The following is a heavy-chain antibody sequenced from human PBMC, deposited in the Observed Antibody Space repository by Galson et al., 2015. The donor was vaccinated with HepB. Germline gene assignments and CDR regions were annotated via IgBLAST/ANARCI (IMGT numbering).Heavy chain of an antibody. Sequence: SLRLSCAASGFTFSSYGMHWVRQAPGKGLEWVAVISYDGSNKYYADSVKGRFTISRDNSKNTLYLQMNSLRAEDTAVYYCARDSGDYAEYFQHWGQGTLVTVSS. CDR3: ARDSGDYAEYFQH. D-gene: IGHD4-17*01. V-gene: IGHV3-30*03. CDR2: ISYDGSNK. CDR1: GFTFSSYG. J-gene: IGHJ1*01.